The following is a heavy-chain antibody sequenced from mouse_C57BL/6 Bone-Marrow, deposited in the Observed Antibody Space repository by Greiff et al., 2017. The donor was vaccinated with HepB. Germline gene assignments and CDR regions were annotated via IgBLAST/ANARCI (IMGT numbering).Heavy chain of an antibody. J-gene: IGHJ1*03. V-gene: IGHV1-82*01. CDR3: ARRGHYYGSSPYWYFDV. Sequence: VQLVESGPELVKPGASVKISCKASGYAFSSSWMNWVKQRPGKGLEWIGRIYPGDGDTNYNGKFKGKATLTADKSSSTAYMQLSSLTSEDSAVYFCARRGHYYGSSPYWYFDVWGTGTTVTVSS. CDR2: IYPGDGDT. D-gene: IGHD1-1*01. CDR1: GYAFSSSW.